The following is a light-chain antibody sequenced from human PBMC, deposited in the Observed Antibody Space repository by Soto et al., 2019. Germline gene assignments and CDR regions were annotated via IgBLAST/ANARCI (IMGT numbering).Light chain of an antibody. CDR3: LQDYGYPRT. J-gene: IGKJ1*01. Sequence: AIQMTQSPSSLSASVGDRVTLTCRANQAIRYDLAWYQQKPGSAPKLLIYAASHLQSGVPSRFSGSGSGTDFTLTISSLQPEDFATYYCLQDYGYPRTFGQGTKVEI. CDR2: AAS. V-gene: IGKV1-6*01. CDR1: QAIRYD.